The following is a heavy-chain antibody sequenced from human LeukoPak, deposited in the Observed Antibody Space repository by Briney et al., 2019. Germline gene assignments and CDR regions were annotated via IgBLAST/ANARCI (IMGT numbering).Heavy chain of an antibody. CDR3: ATSGWNGGGGFDP. CDR1: GGSFSGYY. J-gene: IGHJ5*02. Sequence: SETLSLTCDVSGGSFSGYYYSWIRQPPGKGLEWIGEVSHSGTTNYNSSLKSRVSMSVGASSTQFSLIMTSVTAADTAVYYCATSGWNGGGGFDPWGQGTLVIVSS. D-gene: IGHD3-16*01. CDR2: VSHSGTT. V-gene: IGHV4-34*01.